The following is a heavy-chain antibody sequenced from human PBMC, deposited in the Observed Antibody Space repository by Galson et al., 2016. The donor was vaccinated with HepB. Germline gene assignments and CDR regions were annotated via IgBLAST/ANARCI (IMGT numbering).Heavy chain of an antibody. J-gene: IGHJ5*02. CDR2: ISTTSHFI. CDR1: GFTFSSYS. Sequence: SLRLSCAASGFTFSSYSMKWVRQAPGKGLEWVSSISTTSHFIYYADSVKGRFTISRDNAKNSLYLQMNSLRAEDTAVYYCARDVPTLQYDFWRGDRWGQGTLVTVSS. D-gene: IGHD3-3*01. V-gene: IGHV3-21*01. CDR3: ARDVPTLQYDFWRGDR.